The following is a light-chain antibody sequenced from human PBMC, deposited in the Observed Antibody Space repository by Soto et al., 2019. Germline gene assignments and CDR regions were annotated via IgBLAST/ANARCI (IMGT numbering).Light chain of an antibody. J-gene: IGKJ4*01. CDR2: DAS. CDR1: QGISSA. V-gene: IGKV1-13*02. Sequence: AIQLTQSPSSLSASVGDRVTITCRASQGISSALAWYQQKPGKAPKLLIYDASSLESGVPSRFSGSGSGTDFTLTISSLQPEDFATYYCQHFNSPLTFGGGTKVDIK. CDR3: QHFNSPLT.